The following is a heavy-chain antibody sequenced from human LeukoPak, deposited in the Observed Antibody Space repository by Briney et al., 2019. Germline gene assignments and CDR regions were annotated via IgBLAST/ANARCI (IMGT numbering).Heavy chain of an antibody. V-gene: IGHV4-59*01. CDR3: ARSYSANLYYFDY. D-gene: IGHD4/OR15-4a*01. J-gene: IGHJ4*02. CDR1: GGSISSYY. CDR2: IYYSGST. Sequence: PSDTPSLTCTVSGGSISSYYWSWIRQPPGKGLEWIGYIYYSGSTNCNPSLKSRVTISVDTSKNQFSLKLSSVTAADTAVYYCARSYSANLYYFDYWGQGTLVTVSS.